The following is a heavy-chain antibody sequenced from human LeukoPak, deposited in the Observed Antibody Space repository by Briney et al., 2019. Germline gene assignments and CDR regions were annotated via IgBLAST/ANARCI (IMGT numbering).Heavy chain of an antibody. Sequence: SVKVSCKASGGTFSNYAISWVRQAPGQGLEWMGGIIPIFGTANYAQKFQGRVTITADESTSTAYMELSSLRSEDTAVYYCARDLRIAVAGASYYMDVWGKGTTVTISS. V-gene: IGHV1-69*13. J-gene: IGHJ6*03. CDR3: ARDLRIAVAGASYYMDV. CDR1: GGTFSNYA. CDR2: IIPIFGTA. D-gene: IGHD6-19*01.